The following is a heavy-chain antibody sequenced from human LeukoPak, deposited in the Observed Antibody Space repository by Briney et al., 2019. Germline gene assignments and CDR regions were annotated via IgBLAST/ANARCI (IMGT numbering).Heavy chain of an antibody. V-gene: IGHV3-48*01. J-gene: IGHJ5*02. CDR2: ISSSSSTV. CDR1: GFTFSSYS. D-gene: IGHD2-2*02. CDR3: ARSRYCSSTSCYTNWFDP. Sequence: SGGSLRLSCAASGFTFSSYSMNWVRQAPGKGLEWVSYISSSSSTVYYADSVKGRFAISRDNAKNSLYLQMNSLRAEDTAVYYWARSRYCSSTSCYTNWFDPWGQGTLVTVSS.